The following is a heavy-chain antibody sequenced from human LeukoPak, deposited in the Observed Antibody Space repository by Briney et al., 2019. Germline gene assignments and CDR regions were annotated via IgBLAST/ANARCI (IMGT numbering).Heavy chain of an antibody. V-gene: IGHV4-34*01. J-gene: IGHJ4*02. CDR3: ARGRGYYGSSWYRD. Sequence: SETLSLTCAVYGGSFSGYYWSWIRQSPGKGLEWIGEINHSGNTNYNPSLKSRVTISVDTSKNQFSLKLSSVTAADTAVYYCARGRGYYGSSWYRDWGQGTLVTVSS. D-gene: IGHD6-13*01. CDR2: INHSGNT. CDR1: GGSFSGYY.